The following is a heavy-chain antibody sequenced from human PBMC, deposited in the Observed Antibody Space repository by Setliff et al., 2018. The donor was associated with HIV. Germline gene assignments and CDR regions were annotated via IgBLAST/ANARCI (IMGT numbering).Heavy chain of an antibody. V-gene: IGHV4-31*03. CDR3: ARLIHTGLLYFDF. CDR2: ISYSGNT. Sequence: SETLSLTCTVSGGSISSGGYYWTWVRQHPGEGLEWIGYISYSGNTYYNPSLKSRVTISIDSSKSQFSLNLRSVTAADTAVYFCARLIHTGLLYFDFWGLGTLVTVSS. J-gene: IGHJ4*02. CDR1: GGSISSGGYY. D-gene: IGHD2-8*02.